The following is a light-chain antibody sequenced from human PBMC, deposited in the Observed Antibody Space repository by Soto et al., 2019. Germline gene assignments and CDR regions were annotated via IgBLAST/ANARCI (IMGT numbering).Light chain of an antibody. V-gene: IGKV1-39*01. CDR2: AAS. Sequence: DIQMTQSPSSLSASVGDKITITCRVSQSISTNLNWYQQTPGKAPKLLIYAASSLQGGVPSRFSGSGSGTDFTLTISSLQPEDFATFYCQQSYSPSYTFGQGTKLEIK. CDR3: QQSYSPSYT. J-gene: IGKJ2*01. CDR1: QSISTN.